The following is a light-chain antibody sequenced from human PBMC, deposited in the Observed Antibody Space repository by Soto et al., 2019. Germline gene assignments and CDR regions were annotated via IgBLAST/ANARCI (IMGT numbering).Light chain of an antibody. CDR1: QSVSSN. CDR2: GAS. Sequence: EIVMTQSPATLSVSPGERATLSCRASQSVSSNLAWYQQKPGQAPRLLIYGASTRATGIPARFSGSGSGTEFTLTISSLQSEDFVVYYCKQYNKWPTMYSFGQGTKLEIK. CDR3: KQYNKWPTMYS. J-gene: IGKJ2*01. V-gene: IGKV3-15*01.